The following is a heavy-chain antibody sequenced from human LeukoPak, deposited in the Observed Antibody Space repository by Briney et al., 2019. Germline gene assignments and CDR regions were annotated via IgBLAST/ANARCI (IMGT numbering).Heavy chain of an antibody. CDR1: GGSISSYY. Sequence: PSETLSLTCTVSGGSISSYYWSWIRLPPGKGLEWIGYLSKSGNTNYSPSLKSRVTIFGDTSKNQFSLRLSSVTAADTAVYYCARSYYDSRDDAFDIWGQGTMVTVSS. V-gene: IGHV4-59*01. J-gene: IGHJ3*02. CDR3: ARSYYDSRDDAFDI. CDR2: LSKSGNT. D-gene: IGHD3-22*01.